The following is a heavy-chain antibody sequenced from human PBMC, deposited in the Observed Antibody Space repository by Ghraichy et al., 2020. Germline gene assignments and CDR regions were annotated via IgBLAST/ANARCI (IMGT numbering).Heavy chain of an antibody. CDR2: IKQDESEK. Sequence: QQGLAHIKQDESEKYFVDSVKGRFTISRDNAKNSLYLQMNSLRAVDTAVYYCARDRSSGRDYWGQGTLVT. CDR3: ARDRSSGRDY. D-gene: IGHD6-19*01. V-gene: IGHV3-7*01. J-gene: IGHJ4*02.